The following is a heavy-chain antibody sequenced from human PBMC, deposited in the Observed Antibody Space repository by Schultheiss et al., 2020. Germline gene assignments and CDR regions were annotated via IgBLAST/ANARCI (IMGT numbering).Heavy chain of an antibody. Sequence: WGSMRLSCAASGFTFSSYAMSWVRQAPGKGLEWVSTISGSGGSTYYADSVKGRFTISRDNSKNTLYLQMNSLRAEDTAVYYCAKGVVAATRGDAFDIWGKGTMVTVSS. D-gene: IGHD2-15*01. CDR3: AKGVVAATRGDAFDI. J-gene: IGHJ3*02. CDR2: ISGSGGST. CDR1: GFTFSSYA. V-gene: IGHV3-23*01.